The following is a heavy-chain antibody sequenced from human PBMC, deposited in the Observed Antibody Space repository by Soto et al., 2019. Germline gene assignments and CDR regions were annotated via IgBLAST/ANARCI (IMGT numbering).Heavy chain of an antibody. CDR3: ARELAAAGSFDY. J-gene: IGHJ4*02. CDR1: GFTFSRYE. V-gene: IGHV3-48*03. CDR2: ISTSGSTI. D-gene: IGHD6-13*01. Sequence: PGGSLRLSCAASGFTFSRYEMNWVRQSPGKGLERISYISTSGSTIYYADSLKGRFTISRDNAKNSLYLQMNSLRAEDTAVYYCARELAAAGSFDYWGQGTLVTVYS.